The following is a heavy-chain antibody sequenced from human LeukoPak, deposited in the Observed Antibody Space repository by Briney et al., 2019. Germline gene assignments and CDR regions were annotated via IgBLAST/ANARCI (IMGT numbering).Heavy chain of an antibody. J-gene: IGHJ4*02. CDR1: GFTFSGYW. CDR2: IRSDGSIT. V-gene: IGHV3-74*01. Sequence: GGSLRLSCAASGFTFSGYWMHWVRQAPGKGLAWVSVIRSDGSITTYADSVKGRFTISRDTAKNTLYLQMNSLRAEDTAVYYCARDGKSGNFDKWGQGTLVSVSS. CDR3: ARDGKSGNFDK. D-gene: IGHD5-12*01.